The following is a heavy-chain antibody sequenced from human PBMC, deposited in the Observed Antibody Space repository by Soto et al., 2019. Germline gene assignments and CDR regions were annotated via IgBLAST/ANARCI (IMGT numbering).Heavy chain of an antibody. D-gene: IGHD3-10*01. V-gene: IGHV1-18*01. CDR1: GYTFTSYG. J-gene: IGHJ3*02. CDR3: ARVRQPLDAFDI. CDR2: ISAYNGNT. Sequence: ASVKVSCKDSGYTFTSYGISWVRQAPGQGLEWMGWISAYNGNTNYAQKLQGRVTMTTDTSTSTAYMELRSLRSDDTAVYYCARVRQPLDAFDIWGQGTMVTVSS.